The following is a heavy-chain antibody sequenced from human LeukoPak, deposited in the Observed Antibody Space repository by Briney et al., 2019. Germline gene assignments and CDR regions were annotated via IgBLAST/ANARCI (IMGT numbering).Heavy chain of an antibody. Sequence: GGSLRLSCAASGFTFSDSYMTWIRQAPGKGPEWVSYISGSSSVTVYADSVKGRFTISRDNSKNTLYLQMNSLRAEDTAVYYCAKIKQQLVRGYYYYGMDVWGQGTTVTVSS. V-gene: IGHV3-11*06. J-gene: IGHJ6*02. D-gene: IGHD6-13*01. CDR2: ISGSSSVT. CDR1: GFTFSDSY. CDR3: AKIKQQLVRGYYYYGMDV.